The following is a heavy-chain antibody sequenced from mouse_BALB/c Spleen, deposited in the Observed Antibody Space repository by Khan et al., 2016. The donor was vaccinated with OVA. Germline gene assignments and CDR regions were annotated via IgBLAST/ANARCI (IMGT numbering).Heavy chain of an antibody. V-gene: IGHV5-15*02. D-gene: IGHD3-1*01. Sequence: EVELVESGGGLVQPGGSRKLSCAASGFTFSDYGMAWIRQGPGKGPEWITFISSLAYNFYYADTVTGRFTIPRANAKNSLYLEMNSRRSEDTAMYYCARGGTGGFAYWGQGTLVTVSA. CDR1: GFTFSDYG. CDR2: ISSLAYNF. CDR3: ARGGTGGFAY. J-gene: IGHJ3*01.